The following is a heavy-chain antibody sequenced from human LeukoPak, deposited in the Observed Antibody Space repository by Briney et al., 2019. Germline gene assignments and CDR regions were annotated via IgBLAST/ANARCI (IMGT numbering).Heavy chain of an antibody. CDR2: ISSSSSYT. Sequence: GGSLRLSCAASGFTFSDYYMSWIRQAPGKGLEWVSYISSSSSYTNYADSVKGRFTISRDNAKNSLYLQMNSLRAEDTAVYYCAKSVVVTDAIDYWGQGTLVTVSS. V-gene: IGHV3-11*06. D-gene: IGHD2-21*02. CDR1: GFTFSDYY. J-gene: IGHJ4*02. CDR3: AKSVVVTDAIDY.